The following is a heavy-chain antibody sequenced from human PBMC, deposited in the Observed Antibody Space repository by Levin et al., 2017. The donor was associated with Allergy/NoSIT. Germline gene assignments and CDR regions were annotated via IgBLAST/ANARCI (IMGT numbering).Heavy chain of an antibody. V-gene: IGHV1-18*01. CDR3: TRDLGEDTTMIFFDF. J-gene: IGHJ4*02. CDR2: SSAYNGNT. Sequence: GESLKISCKASGYIFTSFGISWVRQAPGQGLEWMGWSSAYNGNTNYGQKFQGRVTMTTDTSTSTAYMELRSLRSDDTAVYFCTRDLGEDTTMIFFDFWGQGTLVTVSS. CDR1: GYIFTSFG. D-gene: IGHD5-18*01.